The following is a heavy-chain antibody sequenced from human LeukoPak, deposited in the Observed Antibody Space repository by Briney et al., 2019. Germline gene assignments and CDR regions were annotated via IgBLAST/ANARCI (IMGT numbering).Heavy chain of an antibody. CDR1: GGSISSYY. D-gene: IGHD3-9*01. CDR2: IYYSGST. CDR3: ARTILTGCYMVTASYYFDY. J-gene: IGHJ4*02. Sequence: SETLSLTCTVSGGSISSYYWSWIRQPPGKGLEWIGYIYYSGSTNYNPSLKSRVTISVDTSKNQSSLKLSSVTAADTAVYYCARTILTGCYMVTASYYFDYRGQGTLVTVSS. V-gene: IGHV4-59*01.